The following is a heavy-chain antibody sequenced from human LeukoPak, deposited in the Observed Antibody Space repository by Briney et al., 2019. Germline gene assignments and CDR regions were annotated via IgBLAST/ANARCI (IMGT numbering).Heavy chain of an antibody. V-gene: IGHV3-48*01. D-gene: IGHD1-26*01. CDR1: GFTFGDYS. CDR2: IGIDSGNT. J-gene: IGHJ4*02. Sequence: GGSLRLSCAASGFTFGDYSMNWVRQAPGKGLEWISYIGIDSGNTNYADSVKGRFTISGDKAKNSLYLQMNSLRVEDTAVYYCARVPSRHLGGSWGQGTLVTVSS. CDR3: ARVPSRHLGGS.